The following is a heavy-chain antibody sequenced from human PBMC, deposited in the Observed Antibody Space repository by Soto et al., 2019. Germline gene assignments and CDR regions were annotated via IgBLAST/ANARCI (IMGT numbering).Heavy chain of an antibody. V-gene: IGHV3-66*01. J-gene: IGHJ4*02. Sequence: EVQLVESGGGLVQPGGSLRLSCAASGFTVSTKYMSWVRQAPGKGLEWVSVIYSGGSTCYAESLRGRFTIFRDNSKNTVNLQMNSRSAEDTAVYYCARYPWAADYWGQGTLVTVSS. D-gene: IGHD1-26*01. CDR1: GFTVSTKY. CDR2: IYSGGST. CDR3: ARYPWAADY.